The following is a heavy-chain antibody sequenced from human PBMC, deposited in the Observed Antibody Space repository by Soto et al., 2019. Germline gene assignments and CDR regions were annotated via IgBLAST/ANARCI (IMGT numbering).Heavy chain of an antibody. CDR1: GFTFSSYA. D-gene: IGHD3-10*01. V-gene: IGHV3-23*01. CDR2: ISGSGGST. CDR3: VSFGGPLGQKFF. Sequence: GGSLRLSCAASGFTFSSYAMSWVRQAPGKGLEWVSAISGSGGSTYYADSVKGRFTISRDNSKNTLYLQMNSLRAEDTAVYYFVSFGGPLGQKFFWGPGTLVTVFS. J-gene: IGHJ4*02.